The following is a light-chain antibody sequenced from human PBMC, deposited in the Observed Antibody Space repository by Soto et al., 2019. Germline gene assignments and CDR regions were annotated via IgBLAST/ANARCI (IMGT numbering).Light chain of an antibody. CDR2: DVS. CDR3: SSYTTSTTLGV. J-gene: IGLJ1*01. V-gene: IGLV2-14*01. CDR1: SSDVGTYNH. Sequence: QCVLTQPASVYGSAGQSITISCNGTSSDVGTYNHVSWYQQHPGKAPKLMIYDVSNRPSGVSNRFSGSKSGNTASLTISGLQAEDEADYYCSSYTTSTTLGVFGTGTKVTVL.